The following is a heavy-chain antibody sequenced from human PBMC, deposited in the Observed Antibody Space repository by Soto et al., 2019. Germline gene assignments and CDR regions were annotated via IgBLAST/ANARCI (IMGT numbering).Heavy chain of an antibody. CDR1: GFTFSSYA. D-gene: IGHD2-15*01. V-gene: IGHV3-23*01. Sequence: PGGSLRLSCAASGFTFSSYAMSWVRQAPGKGLEWVSAVSGSGGSTYYADSVKGRFTISRDNSKNTLYLQMNSLRAEDTATYYCAKDRSLSPQRGYSFDIWGQGTMVTVSS. CDR2: VSGSGGST. CDR3: AKDRSLSPQRGYSFDI. J-gene: IGHJ3*02.